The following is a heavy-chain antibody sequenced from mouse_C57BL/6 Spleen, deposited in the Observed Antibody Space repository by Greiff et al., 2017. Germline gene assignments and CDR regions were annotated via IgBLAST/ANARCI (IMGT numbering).Heavy chain of an antibody. CDR2: IHPNSGST. J-gene: IGHJ2*01. V-gene: IGHV1-64*01. D-gene: IGHD2-5*01. Sequence: VQLQQPGAELVKPGASVKLSCKASGYTFTSYWMHWVKQRPGQGLEWIGMIHPNSGSTNYNEKFKSKATLTVDKSSSTAYMQLSSLTSEDSAVYYCARSYYSNYGWYYFDYWGQGTTLTVSS. CDR3: ARSYYSNYGWYYFDY. CDR1: GYTFTSYW.